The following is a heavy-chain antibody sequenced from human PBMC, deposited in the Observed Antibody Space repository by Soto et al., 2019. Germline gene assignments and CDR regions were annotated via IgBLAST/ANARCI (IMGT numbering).Heavy chain of an antibody. CDR3: TRDTNV. V-gene: IGHV3-7*01. CDR1: GFTFSSYW. CDR2: IKEDGSDK. D-gene: IGHD3-3*01. J-gene: IGHJ6*02. Sequence: PGGSLRLSCAASGFTFSSYWMTWVRQAPGKGLEWVANIKEDGSDKYYVDSVKGRFTISRDNAKNSLYLQMNSLRAEDTAVYFCTRDTNVWGQGTTVTVSS.